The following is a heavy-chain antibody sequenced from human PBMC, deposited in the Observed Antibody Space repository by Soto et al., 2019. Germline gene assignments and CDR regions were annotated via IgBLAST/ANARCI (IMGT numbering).Heavy chain of an antibody. V-gene: IGHV4-39*02. CDR3: ARDIVVVVAARNPSDYV. J-gene: IGHJ6*03. CDR2: IYYSGST. D-gene: IGHD2-15*01. CDR1: GGSISSSSYY. Sequence: SETLSLTCTVSGGSISSSSYYWGWIRQPPGKGLEWIGSIYYSGSTYYNPSLKSRVTISVDTSKNQFSLKLSSVTAADTAVYYCARDIVVVVAARNPSDYVWGKGTTVT.